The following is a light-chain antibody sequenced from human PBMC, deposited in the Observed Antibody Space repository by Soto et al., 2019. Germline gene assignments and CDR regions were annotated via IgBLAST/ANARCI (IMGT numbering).Light chain of an antibody. Sequence: IVLTQSPGTLSWSPGERATLSCRARQPISSHNYLAWYQQKPGQAPRVLIYGASRRATGISDRFSGSGSGTDFTLTISRLEPEAFAVYYCQQYENSPLTGGGGTKVEIK. J-gene: IGKJ4*02. CDR2: GAS. V-gene: IGKV3-20*01. CDR1: QPISSHNY. CDR3: QQYENSPLT.